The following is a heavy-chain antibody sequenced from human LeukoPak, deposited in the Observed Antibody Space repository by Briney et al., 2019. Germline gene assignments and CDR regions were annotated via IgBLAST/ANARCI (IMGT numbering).Heavy chain of an antibody. V-gene: IGHV1-2*02. D-gene: IGHD3-9*01. CDR3: ARATIFRLIVDY. CDR2: INPNSGGT. J-gene: IGHJ4*02. Sequence: AAVKVSCKASGYTFTGYYMHWVRQAPGQGLEWMGWINPNSGGTNYAQKFQGRVTMTRDTSISTAYMELSRLRSDDTAVYYCARATIFRLIVDYWGQGTLVTVSS. CDR1: GYTFTGYY.